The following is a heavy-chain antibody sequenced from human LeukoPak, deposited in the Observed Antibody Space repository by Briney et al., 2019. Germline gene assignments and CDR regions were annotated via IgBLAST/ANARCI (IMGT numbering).Heavy chain of an antibody. CDR2: ISGSGGST. Sequence: GGSLRLSSAASGLTFSSYAMSWVRQAPGKGLEWVSAISGSGGSTYYADSVKGRFTISRDNSKNTLYLQMNSLRAEDTAVYYCAKVVPAADVVYWGQGTLVTVSS. J-gene: IGHJ4*02. CDR1: GLTFSSYA. V-gene: IGHV3-23*01. D-gene: IGHD2-2*01. CDR3: AKVVPAADVVY.